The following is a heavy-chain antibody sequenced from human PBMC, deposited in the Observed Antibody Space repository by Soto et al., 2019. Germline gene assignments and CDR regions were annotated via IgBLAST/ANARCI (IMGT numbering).Heavy chain of an antibody. CDR2: ISSSSSYT. CDR3: AVGIAAAGYWYFDL. D-gene: IGHD6-13*01. Sequence: QVQLVESGGGLVKPGGSLRLSCAASGFTFSDYYMSWIRQAPGKGLEWVSYISSSSSYTNYADSVKGRFTISRDNAKNSLYLQMNSLRAEETAVYYCAVGIAAAGYWYFDLWGRGTLVTVYS. J-gene: IGHJ2*01. CDR1: GFTFSDYY. V-gene: IGHV3-11*05.